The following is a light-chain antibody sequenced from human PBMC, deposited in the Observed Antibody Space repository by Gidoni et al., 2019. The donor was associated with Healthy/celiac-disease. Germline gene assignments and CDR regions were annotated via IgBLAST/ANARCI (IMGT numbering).Light chain of an antibody. V-gene: IGKV1-39*01. CDR1: QSISSY. CDR3: QQSYSTPYT. CDR2: AAS. Sequence: VTITCRASQSISSYLNWYQQKPGKASKLLIYAASSLQSGVPSRFSGSGSGTDFTLTISSLQPEDFATYYCQQSYSTPYTFGQGTKLEIK. J-gene: IGKJ2*01.